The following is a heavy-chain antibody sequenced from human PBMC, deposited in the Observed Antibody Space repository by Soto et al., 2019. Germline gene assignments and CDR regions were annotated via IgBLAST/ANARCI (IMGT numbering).Heavy chain of an antibody. CDR3: TTGIDSSGYYYYYYGMDV. J-gene: IGHJ6*02. V-gene: IGHV3-15*01. CDR2: IKSKTDGGTT. Sequence: GGSLRLSCAASGFTFSNAWMSWVRQAPGKGLEWVGRIKSKTDGGTTDYAAPVKGRFTISRDDSKNTLYLQMNSLKTEDTAVYYCTTGIDSSGYYYYYYGMDVWGQGTTVTVSS. D-gene: IGHD3-22*01. CDR1: GFTFSNAW.